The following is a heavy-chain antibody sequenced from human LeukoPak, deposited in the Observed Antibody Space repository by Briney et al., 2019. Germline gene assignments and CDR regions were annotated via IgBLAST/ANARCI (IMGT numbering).Heavy chain of an antibody. CDR2: ISGSGGST. Sequence: PGGSLRLSCAASGFTFSSYAMSWVRQAPGKGLEWVSAISGSGGSTYYADSVKGRFTISRDNSKNTLYLQMNSLRAEDTAVYYCSTLVVVITIEDYWGQGTLVTVSS. V-gene: IGHV3-23*01. J-gene: IGHJ4*02. CDR3: STLVVVITIEDY. CDR1: GFTFSSYA. D-gene: IGHD3-22*01.